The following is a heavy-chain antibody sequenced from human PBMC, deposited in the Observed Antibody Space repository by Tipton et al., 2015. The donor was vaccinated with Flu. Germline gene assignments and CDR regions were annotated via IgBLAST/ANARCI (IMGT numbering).Heavy chain of an antibody. D-gene: IGHD4-11*01. CDR2: TFHSGNT. J-gene: IGHJ5*02. Sequence: LRLSCGVSGDSIRSSDHYWGWIRQPPGKGLEWIGNTFHSGNTYLNPSLKSRVTISIDRSKNQFSLNLKSVTAGDMAVYYCARRDYSNYVSDPKSWFDPWGQGTLVTVSS. V-gene: IGHV4-38-2*01. CDR3: ARRDYSNYVSDPKSWFDP. CDR1: GDSIRSSDHY.